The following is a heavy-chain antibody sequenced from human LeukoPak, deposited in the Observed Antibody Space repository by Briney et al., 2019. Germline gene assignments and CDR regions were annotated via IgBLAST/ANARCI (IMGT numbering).Heavy chain of an antibody. CDR1: GFTFSSYG. Sequence: GRSLRLSCAASGFTFSSYGMHWVRQAPGKGLEWVAVISYDGSNKYYADSVKGRFTISRDNSKNTLYLQMNSLRAEDTAMYYCVRDLGGRSGHWGQGTLVTVSS. CDR2: ISYDGSNK. CDR3: VRDLGGRSGH. V-gene: IGHV3-30*03. D-gene: IGHD1-26*01. J-gene: IGHJ4*02.